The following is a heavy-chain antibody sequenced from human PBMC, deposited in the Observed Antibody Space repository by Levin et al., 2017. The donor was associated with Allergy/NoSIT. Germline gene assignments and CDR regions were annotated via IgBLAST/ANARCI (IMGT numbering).Heavy chain of an antibody. CDR1: GFTFATYW. V-gene: IGHV3-7*01. Sequence: PGGSLRLSCAASGFTFATYWMNWVRQAPGKGLEWVANIKEDGSEKNYLDSVKGRFTISRDNTKNSLYLQMTSLRDEDTAVYYCARPYTTSALAPAHWGQGTLVTVSS. D-gene: IGHD2-2*02. CDR2: IKEDGSEK. J-gene: IGHJ4*02. CDR3: ARPYTTSALAPAH.